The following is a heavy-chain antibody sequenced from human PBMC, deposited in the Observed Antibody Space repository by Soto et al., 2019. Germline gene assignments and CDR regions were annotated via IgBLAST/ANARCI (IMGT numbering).Heavy chain of an antibody. CDR3: PRDLGGAGSY. D-gene: IGHD1-26*01. J-gene: IGHJ4*02. CDR2: LNRDGSRT. CDR1: GFTFSNYW. V-gene: IGHV3-74*01. Sequence: AQLVESGGGLVQPGGSLRLSCAASGFTFSNYWMHWVRQVPGQGPVWVSRLNRDGSRTDYADSVRGRFTIFRDNARNTLYLQMNSLRAEDTAMYYCPRDLGGAGSYWGQGTLVTVSS.